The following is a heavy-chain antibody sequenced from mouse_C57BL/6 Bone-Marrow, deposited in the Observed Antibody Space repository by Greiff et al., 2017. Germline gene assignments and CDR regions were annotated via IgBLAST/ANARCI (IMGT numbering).Heavy chain of an antibody. D-gene: IGHD2-2*01. CDR1: GYTFTSYW. CDR2: IYPSDSYT. CDR3: AREDGYVVFAY. J-gene: IGHJ3*01. V-gene: IGHV1-69*01. Sequence: QVQLQQPGAELVMPGASVKLSCKASGYTFTSYWMHWVKQRPGQGLEWIGEIYPSDSYTNYNQTFKGKSTLTVDKSSSTAYMQLSSLTSEDSAVYYCAREDGYVVFAYWGQGTLVTVTA.